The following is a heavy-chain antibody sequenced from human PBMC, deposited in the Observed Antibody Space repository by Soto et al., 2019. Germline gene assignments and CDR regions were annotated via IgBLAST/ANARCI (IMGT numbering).Heavy chain of an antibody. V-gene: IGHV4-59*08. D-gene: IGHD6-19*01. Sequence: PSETLSLTCTFSGCSINSYYWSWIRQPPGKRLEWIGYIYYSGNTNYNPSLKSRVTISVDTSKDQFSLNLNSVTAADTAVYYCARHRGSSGWDYWGQGTLVTVSS. CDR1: GCSINSYY. CDR2: IYYSGNT. J-gene: IGHJ4*02. CDR3: ARHRGSSGWDY.